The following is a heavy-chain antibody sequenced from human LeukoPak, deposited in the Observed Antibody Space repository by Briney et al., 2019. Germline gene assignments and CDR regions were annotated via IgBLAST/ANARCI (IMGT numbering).Heavy chain of an antibody. CDR1: GFSFSTSGVG. J-gene: IGHJ3*02. D-gene: IGHD4-17*01. V-gene: IGHV2-5*02. CDR2: IYWDDDK. CDR3: AHRRTVTTPNDAFDI. Sequence: SGPTLVNPTQTLTLTCTFSGFSFSTSGVGVGWIRQPPGKALEWLALIYWDDDKRYSPSLKRRLTITKDTSKNQVVLTMTNMDPVDTATYYCAHRRTVTTPNDAFDIWGQGTMVTVSS.